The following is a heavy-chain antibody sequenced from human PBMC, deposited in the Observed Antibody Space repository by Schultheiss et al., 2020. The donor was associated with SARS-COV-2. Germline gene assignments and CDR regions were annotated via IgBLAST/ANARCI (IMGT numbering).Heavy chain of an antibody. D-gene: IGHD6-19*01. J-gene: IGHJ3*02. Sequence: GGSLRLSCAASGLTFSSYAMNWVRQAPGKGLEWVSAISGSGSTIYYADSVKGRFTISRDNAKNSLYLQMNSLRAEDTAVYYCAREGGSGWYGDAFDIWGQGTMVTVSS. CDR1: GLTFSSYA. V-gene: IGHV3-48*03. CDR3: AREGGSGWYGDAFDI. CDR2: ISGSGSTI.